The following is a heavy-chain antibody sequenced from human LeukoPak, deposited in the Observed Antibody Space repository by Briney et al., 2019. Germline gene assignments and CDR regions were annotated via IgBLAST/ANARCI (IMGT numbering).Heavy chain of an antibody. J-gene: IGHJ4*02. CDR2: IWYDGSNK. CDR3: AKDVGGGSGSYMFDY. D-gene: IGHD3-10*01. V-gene: IGHV3-33*06. Sequence: GGSLRLSCAASGFTFSSYGMHWVRQAPGKGLEWVAVIWYDGSNKYYADSVRGRFTISRDNSKNTLYLQMNSLRAEDTAVYYCAKDVGGGSGSYMFDYWGQGTLVTVSS. CDR1: GFTFSSYG.